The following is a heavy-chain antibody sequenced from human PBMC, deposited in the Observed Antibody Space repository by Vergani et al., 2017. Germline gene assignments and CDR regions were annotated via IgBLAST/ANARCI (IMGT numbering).Heavy chain of an antibody. V-gene: IGHV1-69*02. CDR3: ATHRITGTSADDY. CDR1: GGTFSSYT. D-gene: IGHD1-7*01. CDR2: IIPILGIA. Sequence: QVQLVQSGAEVKKPGSSVKVSCKASGGTFSSYTISWVRQAPGQGLEWMGRIIPILGIANYAQKFQGRVTITAEKSTSTAYMELSSLRSEDTAVYYCATHRITGTSADDYWGQGTLVTVSS. J-gene: IGHJ4*02.